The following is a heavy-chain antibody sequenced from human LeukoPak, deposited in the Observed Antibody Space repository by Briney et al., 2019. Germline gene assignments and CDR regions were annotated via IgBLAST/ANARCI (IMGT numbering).Heavy chain of an antibody. J-gene: IGHJ3*02. D-gene: IGHD2-2*02. CDR1: GFTVSSNY. CDR3: AKESYCSSTSCYTQDDAFDI. Sequence: PGGSLRLSCAASGFTVSSNYMSWVRQAPGKGLEWVSVIYSGGSTYYADSVKGRFTISRDNSKNTLYLQMNSLRAEDTAVYYCAKESYCSSTSCYTQDDAFDIWGQGTMVTVSS. CDR2: IYSGGST. V-gene: IGHV3-66*01.